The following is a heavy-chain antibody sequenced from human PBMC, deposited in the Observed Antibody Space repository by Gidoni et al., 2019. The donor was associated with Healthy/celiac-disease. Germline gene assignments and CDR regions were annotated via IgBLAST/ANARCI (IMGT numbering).Heavy chain of an antibody. CDR2: IYYSGST. V-gene: IGHV4-39*07. CDR3: ARDSPGGFGELPPFDY. J-gene: IGHJ4*02. D-gene: IGHD3-10*01. Sequence: QLQLQESGPGLVKPSETLSLTCTVSGGSLSSSSYYWGWIRQPPGKGLEWIGSIYYSGSTYYNPSLKSRVTISVDTSKNQFSLKLSSVTAADTAVYYCARDSPGGFGELPPFDYWGQGTLVTVSS. CDR1: GGSLSSSSYY.